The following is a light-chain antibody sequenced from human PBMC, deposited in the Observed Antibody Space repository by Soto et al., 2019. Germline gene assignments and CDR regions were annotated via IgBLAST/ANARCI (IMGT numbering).Light chain of an antibody. V-gene: IGLV2-11*01. CDR2: DVS. CDR1: SSDVGGNNY. J-gene: IGLJ1*01. Sequence: QSSLTQPRSVSGAPGQSVTISCTGTSSDVGGNNYVSWYQEQPGKAPKLMIYDVSKRPSGVPERFSGSNSGNTASLTISGLQAEDEADYYCCSYAGSYSYVFGTGTKVTVL. CDR3: CSYAGSYSYV.